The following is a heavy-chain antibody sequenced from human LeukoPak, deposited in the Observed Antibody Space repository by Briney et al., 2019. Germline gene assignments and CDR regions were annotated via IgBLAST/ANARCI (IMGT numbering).Heavy chain of an antibody. CDR1: GFTFTNYA. D-gene: IGHD3-22*01. CDR2: FSSGSGVTT. CDR3: AKEGDDSSGYYYYYGMDV. Sequence: GGSLRLSCAASGFTFTNYAMSWVRQAPGKGLEWFSTFSSGSGVTTYYADSVKGRFTISRDNSKNTLYLQMNSLRAEDTAVYYCAKEGDDSSGYYYYYGMDVWGQGTTVTVSS. V-gene: IGHV3-23*01. J-gene: IGHJ6*02.